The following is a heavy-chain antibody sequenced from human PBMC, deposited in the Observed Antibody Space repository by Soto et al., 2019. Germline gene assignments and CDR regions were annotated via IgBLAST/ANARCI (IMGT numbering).Heavy chain of an antibody. J-gene: IGHJ4*02. CDR1: GGTFSSYA. CDR3: VRVVAIPGYPDN. D-gene: IGHD5-12*01. V-gene: IGHV1-69*12. Sequence: QVQLVQSGAEVRQPASSVKVSCKTSGGTFSSYAISWVRQAAGQGLEWMGGIVPIVDTSTYAQKFQGRVTITADESSSTVYMELSSPRSDDTAVYYCVRVVAIPGYPDNWGQGTLVTVSS. CDR2: IVPIVDTS.